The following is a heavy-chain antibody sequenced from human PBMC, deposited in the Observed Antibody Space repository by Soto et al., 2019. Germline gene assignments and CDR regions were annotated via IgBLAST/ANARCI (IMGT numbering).Heavy chain of an antibody. V-gene: IGHV3-33*01. J-gene: IGHJ4*02. D-gene: IGHD3-9*01. CDR3: AREFDTATYYFDY. CDR2: IWYDGSNK. Sequence: ESGGGVVQPGRSLRLSCAASGFTFSSYGMHWVRQAPGKGLEWVAVIWYDGSNKYYADSVKGRFTISRDNSKNTLYLQMNSLRAEDTAVYYCAREFDTATYYFDYWGQGTLVTVSS. CDR1: GFTFSSYG.